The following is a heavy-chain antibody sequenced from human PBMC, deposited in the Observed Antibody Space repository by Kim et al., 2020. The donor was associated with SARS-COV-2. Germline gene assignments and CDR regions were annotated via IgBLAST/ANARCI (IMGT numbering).Heavy chain of an antibody. J-gene: IGHJ4*02. CDR1: GFTFSSYS. D-gene: IGHD6-13*01. CDR2: ITSSSDDM. Sequence: GGSLRLSCAASGFTFSSYSMNWVRQAPGKGLEWVSFITSSSDDMYYADSVKGRCTISRDNAKNSLYLQMNSLRAEDTAVYYCARDQGIGYYFDYWGQGTL. V-gene: IGHV3-21*01. CDR3: ARDQGIGYYFDY.